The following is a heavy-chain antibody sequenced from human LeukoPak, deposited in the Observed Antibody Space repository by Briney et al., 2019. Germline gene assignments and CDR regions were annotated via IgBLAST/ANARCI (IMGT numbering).Heavy chain of an antibody. CDR1: GGSINSSSYY. D-gene: IGHD3-10*02. V-gene: IGHV4-39*01. J-gene: IGHJ4*02. Sequence: SETLSLTCTVSGGSINSSSYYWGWIRQPPGKGLEWIGSIYYSGSTYYNPSLKSRVTISVDTSKNQFSLKLSSVTAADTAVYYCASQYFLILSLYYFDNWGQGTLVTVSS. CDR2: IYYSGST. CDR3: ASQYFLILSLYYFDN.